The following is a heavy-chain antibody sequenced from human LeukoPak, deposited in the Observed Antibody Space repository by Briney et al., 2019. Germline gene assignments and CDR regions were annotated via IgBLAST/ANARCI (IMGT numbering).Heavy chain of an antibody. Sequence: PGGSLRLSCAASGFTFSSYSMNWVRQAPGKGLEWVSSISSSSSYIYYADSVKGRFIISRDNTKNSLYLQMNSLRVEDTAVFYCARDQYDTWSRRGNFDSWGQGTLVIVSS. CDR3: ARDQYDTWSRRGNFDS. J-gene: IGHJ4*02. CDR2: ISSSSSYI. V-gene: IGHV3-21*04. CDR1: GFTFSSYS. D-gene: IGHD3-3*01.